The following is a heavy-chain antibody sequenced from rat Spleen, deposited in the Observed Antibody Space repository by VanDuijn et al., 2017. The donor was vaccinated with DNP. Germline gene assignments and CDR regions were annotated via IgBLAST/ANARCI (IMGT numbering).Heavy chain of an antibody. V-gene: IGHV3-3*01. CDR1: GYSITSNFR. Sequence: EVQLQESGPGLVKPSQSLSLTCSVTGYSITSNFRWSWIRKFPGNTLEWMGYINGAGSTNSNPSLKSRISITRDTSKNQFFLQVNSVTPEDSATYYCAIQLGVFDYWGQGVMVTVSS. J-gene: IGHJ2*01. CDR3: AIQLGVFDY. D-gene: IGHD5-1*01. CDR2: INGAGST.